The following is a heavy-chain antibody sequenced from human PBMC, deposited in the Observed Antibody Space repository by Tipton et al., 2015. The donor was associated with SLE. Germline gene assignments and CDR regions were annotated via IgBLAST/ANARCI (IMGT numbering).Heavy chain of an antibody. CDR2: ISSSGSAI. V-gene: IGHV3-48*03. D-gene: IGHD2-15*01. CDR1: GFTFSSYG. Sequence: SLRLSCAASGFTFSSYGMHWVRQAPGKGLEWVSYISSSGSAIYYADSVKGRFTISRDNAKNSLYLQMNSLRAEDTAVYYCARVVVAATINYYYYTDVWGKGTTVTVSS. CDR3: ARVVVAATINYYYYTDV. J-gene: IGHJ6*03.